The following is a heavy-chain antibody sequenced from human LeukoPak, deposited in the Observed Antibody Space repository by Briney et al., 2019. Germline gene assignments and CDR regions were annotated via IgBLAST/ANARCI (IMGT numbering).Heavy chain of an antibody. CDR2: ISGYNGNT. D-gene: IGHD5-24*01. CDR1: GYTFINYG. Sequence: ASVKVSCKASGYTFINYGISWVRQAPGQGLEWMGWISGYNGNTKYAQKLQGRVTTTTDTSTSTAYMELRSLRSDDTAVYYCARVGPHRKMATTRYHFDYWGQGTLVTVSS. V-gene: IGHV1-18*01. J-gene: IGHJ4*02. CDR3: ARVGPHRKMATTRYHFDY.